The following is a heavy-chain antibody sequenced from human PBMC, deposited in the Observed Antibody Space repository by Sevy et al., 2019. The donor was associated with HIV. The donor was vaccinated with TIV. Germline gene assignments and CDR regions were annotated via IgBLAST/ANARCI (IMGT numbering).Heavy chain of an antibody. CDR3: ARDMGLERRGTFDI. D-gene: IGHD1-1*01. CDR1: GFSFHDYA. CDR2: INWDGDNT. Sequence: GGSLRLSCAASGFSFHDYAMHWVRQAPGKGLEWVSLINWDGDNTHYADSVKDRFTISRDTRKNSLYLQMTSLRTDDTAVYYCARDMGLERRGTFDIWGQGTLVTVSS. V-gene: IGHV3-43D*03. J-gene: IGHJ4*02.